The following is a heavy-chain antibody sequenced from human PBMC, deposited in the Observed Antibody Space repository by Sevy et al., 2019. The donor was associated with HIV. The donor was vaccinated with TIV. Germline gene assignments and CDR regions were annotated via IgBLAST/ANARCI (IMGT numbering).Heavy chain of an antibody. Sequence: GGSLRLSCAASGFTFSRYWMNWVRQAPGKGLEWVANIKQDGSEKYYVDSVKGRFTISRDNAKNSLYLQMNSLRADDTTIYYCASVKDDSIVYRFDYWGQGTLVTVSS. D-gene: IGHD3-22*01. CDR1: GFTFSRYW. CDR2: IKQDGSEK. V-gene: IGHV3-7*01. J-gene: IGHJ4*02. CDR3: ASVKDDSIVYRFDY.